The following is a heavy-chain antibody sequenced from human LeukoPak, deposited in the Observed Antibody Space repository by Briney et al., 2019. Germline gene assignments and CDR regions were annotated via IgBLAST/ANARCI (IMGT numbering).Heavy chain of an antibody. CDR3: ARAPKWLRPLDY. V-gene: IGHV3-48*04. Sequence: GGSLRLSCAASGFTFSSYSMNWVRQAPGKGLEWVSYISSSGSTIYYADSVKGRFTISRDNAKNSLYLQMNSLRAEDTAVYYCARAPKWLRPLDYWGQGTLVTVSS. J-gene: IGHJ4*02. CDR1: GFTFSSYS. D-gene: IGHD5-12*01. CDR2: ISSSGSTI.